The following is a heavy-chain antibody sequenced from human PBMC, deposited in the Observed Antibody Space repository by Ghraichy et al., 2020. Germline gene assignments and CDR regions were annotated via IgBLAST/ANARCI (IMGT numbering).Heavy chain of an antibody. Sequence: GGSLRLSCAASGFSFSNYGMHWVRQAPGKGLEWVALISYDGSDKYYGDSVKGRFTISRDNSKNTLYLQMNTLRAEDTAVYYCAKDRSQRKVYDTQAGLSAFDIWGQGTMVTVSS. D-gene: IGHD3-22*01. CDR1: GFSFSNYG. J-gene: IGHJ3*02. V-gene: IGHV3-30*18. CDR3: AKDRSQRKVYDTQAGLSAFDI. CDR2: ISYDGSDK.